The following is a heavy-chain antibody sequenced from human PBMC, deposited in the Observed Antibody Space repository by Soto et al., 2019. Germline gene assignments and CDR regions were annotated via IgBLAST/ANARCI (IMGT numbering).Heavy chain of an antibody. Sequence: ASVKVSCKASGGTVRNYGIGWVRQAPGQGLEWMGGIIPVFGTTNYAQKFQGRVTITADESTSTAYIEVSSLRSEDTAMFYCGRYCSGGSCHTLDYYGMDVWGKGTTVTVSS. CDR2: IIPVFGTT. CDR3: GRYCSGGSCHTLDYYGMDV. V-gene: IGHV1-69*13. D-gene: IGHD2-15*01. CDR1: GGTVRNYG. J-gene: IGHJ6*04.